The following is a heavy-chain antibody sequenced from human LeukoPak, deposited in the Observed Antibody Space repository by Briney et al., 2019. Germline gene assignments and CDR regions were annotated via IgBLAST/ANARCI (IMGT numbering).Heavy chain of an antibody. CDR2: IHDRGSD. D-gene: IGHD6-6*01. CDR1: GASITTTNFW. CDR3: ARYGLVEFRNAFQY. Sequence: SETLSLTCSVSGASITTTNFWWAWIRQSPGRGLEWIGYIHDRGSDKYNPALESRATLSVDTSKNQFSLKLNSVTAADTAVYYCARYGLVEFRNAFQYWGQGILVSVSS. J-gene: IGHJ1*01. V-gene: IGHV4-61*05.